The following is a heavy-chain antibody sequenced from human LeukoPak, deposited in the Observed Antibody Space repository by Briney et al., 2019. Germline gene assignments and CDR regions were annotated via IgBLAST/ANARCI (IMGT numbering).Heavy chain of an antibody. V-gene: IGHV3-66*02. Sequence: GGSLRLSCAASGFTVSSNYMSWVRQAPGKGLEWVSVIYSGGSTYYADSVKGRFTISRDNSKNTLYLQMNSLRAEDTAVYYCARDGSQLGFNWFDPWGQGTLVTVSS. CDR1: GFTVSSNY. CDR2: IYSGGST. CDR3: ARDGSQLGFNWFDP. D-gene: IGHD6-13*01. J-gene: IGHJ5*02.